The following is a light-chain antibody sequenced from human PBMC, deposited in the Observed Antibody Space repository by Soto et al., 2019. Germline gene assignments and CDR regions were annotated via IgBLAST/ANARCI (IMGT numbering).Light chain of an antibody. CDR1: SSDVGTYNY. CDR3: SSYTISSTYV. J-gene: IGLJ1*01. CDR2: QVS. Sequence: QSALTQPASVSGSPGQSITLSCTGTSSDVGTYNYVSWYQQHPGKAPKLMISQVSSRPSGVSNRFSGSKSGNTASLTISGLQAEDEADYYCSSYTISSTYVFGTGTKVTVL. V-gene: IGLV2-14*01.